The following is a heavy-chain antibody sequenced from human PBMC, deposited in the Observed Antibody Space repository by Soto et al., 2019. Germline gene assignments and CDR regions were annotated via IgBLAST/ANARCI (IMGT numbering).Heavy chain of an antibody. CDR2: ITTYNGNT. CDR3: ARALTGYGMDV. J-gene: IGHJ6*02. Sequence: QVQLVQSGDEVREPGASVKVSCKAVRYIFTNYGVSWVRQAPGQGLEWMGWITTYNGNTEYAQKFQGRVTMTTDASTSTAYMELGSLRSDDTAIYYCARALTGYGMDVWGQGTTVTVSS. V-gene: IGHV1-18*01. CDR1: RYIFTNYG.